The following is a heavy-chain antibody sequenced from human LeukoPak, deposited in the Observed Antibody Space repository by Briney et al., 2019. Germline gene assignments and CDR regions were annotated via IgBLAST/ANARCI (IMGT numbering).Heavy chain of an antibody. J-gene: IGHJ4*02. CDR2: VNPNSGGT. CDR1: GYTFTDYY. CDR3: ARDGDAVMVDFDY. Sequence: ASLTLTCRASGYTFTDYYMYWVRQAPGQGLEWMGWVNPNSGGTGYAQQFQGRVNMTRDTSISTAYTELSRLRSDDTALYYCARDGDAVMVDFDYWGQGTLVTVSS. V-gene: IGHV1-2*02. D-gene: IGHD5-18*01.